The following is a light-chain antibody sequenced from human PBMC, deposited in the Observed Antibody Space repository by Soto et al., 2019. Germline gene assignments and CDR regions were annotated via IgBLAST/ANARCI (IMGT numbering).Light chain of an antibody. Sequence: GLIQNQPTLSLSPGRRAILSRRASQSVSSYLAWYQQKPGQAPRLLIYDASKRATGIPARFSGSGFGTDYTLTISSLEPEDFVVYYWQPRSKWRACGEGTKVDI. CDR1: QSVSSY. CDR3: QPRSKWRA. CDR2: DAS. V-gene: IGKV3-11*01. J-gene: IGKJ1*01.